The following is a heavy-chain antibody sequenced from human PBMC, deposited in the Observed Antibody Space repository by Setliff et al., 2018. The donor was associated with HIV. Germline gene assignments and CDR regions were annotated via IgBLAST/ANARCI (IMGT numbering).Heavy chain of an antibody. CDR1: GYSFTDYY. D-gene: IGHD2-2*01. CDR2: INPKSDGT. V-gene: IGHV1-2*02. J-gene: IGHJ3*02. Sequence: ASVKVSCKASGYSFTDYYIHWVRQAPGQGLEWMGWINPKSDGTNYAQKFQGRVTMTRDTSVSTAYMELSRLRSDDTAVYYCASTSSTKTLPDAFDIWGQGTMVTVSS. CDR3: ASTSSTKTLPDAFDI.